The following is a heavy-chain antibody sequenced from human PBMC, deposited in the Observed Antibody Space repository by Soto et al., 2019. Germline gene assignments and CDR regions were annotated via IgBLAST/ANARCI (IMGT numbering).Heavy chain of an antibody. CDR2: IFSNDEK. CDR3: ARMEVPGIRSTSCYAGLVNYDYMDV. V-gene: IGHV2-26*01. Sequence: QVTLKESGPVLVKPTETLTLTCTVSGFSLSNARMGVSWIRQPPGKALEWLAHIFSNDEKSYSTSLKSRLTISKDTSKSRVVLTMTNMDPVDTATYYCARMEVPGIRSTSCYAGLVNYDYMDVWGKGTTVTVSS. J-gene: IGHJ6*03. D-gene: IGHD2-2*01. CDR1: GFSLSNARMG.